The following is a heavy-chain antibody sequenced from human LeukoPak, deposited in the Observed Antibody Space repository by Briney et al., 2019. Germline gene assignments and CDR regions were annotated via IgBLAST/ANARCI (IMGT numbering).Heavy chain of an antibody. J-gene: IGHJ4*02. D-gene: IGHD5-24*01. Sequence: SVKVSCKASGGTFSSYAISWVRQAPGQGLEWMGGIIPIFGTANYAQKFQGRVTITTDESTTTAYMELSSLRSEDTAVYYCASTMGWLQLRGPFDYWGQGTLVTVSS. CDR2: IIPIFGTA. V-gene: IGHV1-69*05. CDR1: GGTFSSYA. CDR3: ASTMGWLQLRGPFDY.